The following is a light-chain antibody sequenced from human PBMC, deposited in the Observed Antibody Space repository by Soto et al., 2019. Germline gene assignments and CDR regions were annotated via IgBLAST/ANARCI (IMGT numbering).Light chain of an antibody. Sequence: EIVLTQSPGTLSLSPGERATLSCRASQSVSSSYLAWYQQKPGQAPRLLIYGASSRATGIPDRFSGSGSGTDFQLTISRLEPEDFAVYYCQQYGSSHLVTFGGGTKVEIK. CDR1: QSVSSSY. CDR2: GAS. CDR3: QQYGSSHLVT. V-gene: IGKV3-20*01. J-gene: IGKJ4*01.